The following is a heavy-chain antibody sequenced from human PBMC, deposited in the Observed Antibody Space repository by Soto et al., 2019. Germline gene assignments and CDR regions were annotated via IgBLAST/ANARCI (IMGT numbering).Heavy chain of an antibody. CDR3: ARIGSPPDYGDYYYYYMDV. CDR2: IFSNDEK. D-gene: IGHD4-17*01. Sequence: SGPTLVNPTETLTLTFTVSGFSLINARMGVSWIRQPPGKALEWLAHIFSNDEKSYSTSLKSRLTISKDTSKSQVVLTMTNMDPVDTATYYCARIGSPPDYGDYYYYYMDVWGKGTTVTVSS. CDR1: GFSLINARMG. J-gene: IGHJ6*03. V-gene: IGHV2-26*01.